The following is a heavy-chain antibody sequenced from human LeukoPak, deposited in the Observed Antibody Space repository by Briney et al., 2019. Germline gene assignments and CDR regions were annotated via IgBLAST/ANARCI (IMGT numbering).Heavy chain of an antibody. V-gene: IGHV3-21*04. J-gene: IGHJ4*02. CDR1: GFAFSSYS. Sequence: GGSLRLSCAASGFAFSSYSMNWVRQAPGKGLEWVSSISSSSSYIYYADSVKGRFTISRDNAKNSLYLQMNSLRAEDTAVYYCARDGGGYEQLPDYWGQGTLVTVSS. D-gene: IGHD5-12*01. CDR3: ARDGGGYEQLPDY. CDR2: ISSSSSYI.